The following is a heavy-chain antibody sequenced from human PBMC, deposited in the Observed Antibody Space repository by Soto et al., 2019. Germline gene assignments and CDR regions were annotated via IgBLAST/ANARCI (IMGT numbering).Heavy chain of an antibody. CDR1: GYAFTSYG. CDR3: ATSKITFGGHRDSFDY. D-gene: IGHD3-16*01. Sequence: ASVKVSWKASGYAFTSYGISWVREDPEQGLEWMGWISAYNGNTNYAQKLQGRVTMTTDTSTSTAYMELRSLRSDDTAVYYCATSKITFGGHRDSFDYWGEGTLVTVSS. V-gene: IGHV1-18*01. J-gene: IGHJ4*02. CDR2: ISAYNGNT.